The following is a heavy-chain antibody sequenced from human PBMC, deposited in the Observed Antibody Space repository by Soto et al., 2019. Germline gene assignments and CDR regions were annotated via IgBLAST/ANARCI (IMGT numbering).Heavy chain of an antibody. D-gene: IGHD6-13*01. CDR2: ISYDGSNK. J-gene: IGHJ6*02. Sequence: GESLKISCAASGFTFSSYGMHWVRQAPGKGLEWVAVISYDGSNKYYADSVKGRFTISRDNSKNTLYLQMNSLRAEDTAVYYCAKEISSWYIDYYYYGMDVRRQRPTVTASS. V-gene: IGHV3-30*18. CDR3: AKEISSWYIDYYYYGMDV. CDR1: GFTFSSYG.